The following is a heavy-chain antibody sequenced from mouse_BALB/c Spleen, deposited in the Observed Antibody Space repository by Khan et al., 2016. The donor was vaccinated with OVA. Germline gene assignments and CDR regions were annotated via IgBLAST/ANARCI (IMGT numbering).Heavy chain of an antibody. J-gene: IGHJ1*01. D-gene: IGHD2-1*01. CDR2: ILPGSGNT. V-gene: IGHV1-9*01. CDR3: VRYGNHWYFDV. CDR1: GYTFSSYW. Sequence: QMQLEESAAELMKPGASVKISCKATGYTFSSYWIEWVKQRPGHGLEWIGEILPGSGNTNCTENFKGKATFTADTSSNTAYMQLSSLTSEDSAVYYCVRYGNHWYFDVWGAGTTVTVSS.